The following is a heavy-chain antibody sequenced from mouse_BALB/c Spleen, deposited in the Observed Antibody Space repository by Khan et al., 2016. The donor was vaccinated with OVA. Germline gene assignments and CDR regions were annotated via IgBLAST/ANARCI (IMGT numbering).Heavy chain of an antibody. V-gene: IGHV3-2*02. D-gene: IGHD2-14*01. CDR1: GYSITSDYA. Sequence: VQLKQSGPGLVKPSQSLSLTCTVTGYSITSDYAWNWIRQFPGNKLEWMGYISPSGSTSYNPSLQSRISITPDTSKNQFFLQLKSVTTEDTATYSCARSPYYSYGYALDYWGRGTSVTVSS. J-gene: IGHJ4*01. CDR2: ISPSGST. CDR3: ARSPYYSYGYALDY.